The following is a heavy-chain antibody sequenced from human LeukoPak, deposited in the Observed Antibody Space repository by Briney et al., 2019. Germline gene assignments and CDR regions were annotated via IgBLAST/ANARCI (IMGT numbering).Heavy chain of an antibody. J-gene: IGHJ1*01. CDR1: GGSISSHY. D-gene: IGHD4-17*01. CDR3: ARASFGDYSAEYFHH. V-gene: IGHV4-59*11. Sequence: SETLSLTCTVSGGSISSHYWSWIRQPPGRGLEWIGYIYSSGTTNYNPSLKSRVTTSVDTSKNQFSLKLNSVTAADTVVYYCARASFGDYSAEYFHHWGQGTLVTVSS. CDR2: IYSSGTT.